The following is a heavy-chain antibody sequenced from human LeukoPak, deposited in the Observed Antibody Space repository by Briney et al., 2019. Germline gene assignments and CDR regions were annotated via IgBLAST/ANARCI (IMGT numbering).Heavy chain of an antibody. CDR1: GGSLHRSF. Sequence: SETLSLTCVVSGGSLHRSFWTWVRQPPGKRLEWIGRIYSSGTTDYSPSLKSRLTISIDTSKNQFSLRLASVTAADTAVYYCGRRPAVDGPIDNWGQGILVAVSS. J-gene: IGHJ4*02. V-gene: IGHV4-59*01. D-gene: IGHD3/OR15-3a*01. CDR2: IYSSGTT. CDR3: GRRPAVDGPIDN.